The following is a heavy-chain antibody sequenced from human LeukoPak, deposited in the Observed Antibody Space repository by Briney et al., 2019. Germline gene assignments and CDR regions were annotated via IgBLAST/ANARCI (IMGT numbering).Heavy chain of an antibody. CDR3: ASGSWYGMDV. J-gene: IGHJ6*02. CDR2: ISYDGSNK. Sequence: GGSLRLSCAASGFTFSSYGMHWVRQAPGKGLEWVAVISYDGSNKYYADSVKGRFTISRDNSKNTLYLQMNSLRAEDTAVYYCASGSWYGMDVWGQGTTVTVSS. V-gene: IGHV3-30*03. CDR1: GFTFSSYG. D-gene: IGHD6-13*01.